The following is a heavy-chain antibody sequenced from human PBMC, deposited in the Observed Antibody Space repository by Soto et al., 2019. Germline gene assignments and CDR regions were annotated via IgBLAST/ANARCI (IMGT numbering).Heavy chain of an antibody. V-gene: IGHV4-34*01. Sequence: QVQLQQWGAGLVKPSETLSLHYAVYGGSFSGYYWTWIRQPPGTGLEWIGEINHSGSTNYNPSLKSRVTISVDTSKNQFSLQLTSVTAADTAVYYCARDKITGLFDYWGQGTLVTVSS. CDR1: GGSFSGYY. CDR3: ARDKITGLFDY. D-gene: IGHD2-8*02. J-gene: IGHJ4*02. CDR2: INHSGST.